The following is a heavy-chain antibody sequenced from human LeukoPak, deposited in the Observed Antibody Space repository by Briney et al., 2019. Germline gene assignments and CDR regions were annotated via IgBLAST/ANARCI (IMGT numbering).Heavy chain of an antibody. Sequence: GGSLRLSCTASGFTFSIYDMSWLRQAPGKGLEWLSDISSSGTTIHYADSVRGRFTISRDNAKSSLYLQIKRLPAEHTPVYYCARGSYEEYDVYQLPPNCCHLGDQGTFVTVSS. CDR1: GFTFSIYD. CDR3: ARGSYEEYDVYQLPPNCCHL. CDR2: ISSSGTTI. D-gene: IGHD3/OR15-3a*01. V-gene: IGHV3-48*01. J-gene: IGHJ5*02.